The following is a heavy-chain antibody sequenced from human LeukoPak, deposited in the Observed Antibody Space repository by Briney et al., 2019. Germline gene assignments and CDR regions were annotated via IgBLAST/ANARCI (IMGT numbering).Heavy chain of an antibody. J-gene: IGHJ4*02. Sequence: ASVKVSCKASGGTFSSYAISWVRQAPGQGLEWMGRIIPILGIANYAQKFQGRVTITADKSTSTAYMELSSLRSEDTAVYYCARGGFHAAADYYFDYWGQGTLVTVSS. CDR2: IIPILGIA. CDR1: GGTFSSYA. D-gene: IGHD6-13*01. CDR3: ARGGFHAAADYYFDY. V-gene: IGHV1-69*04.